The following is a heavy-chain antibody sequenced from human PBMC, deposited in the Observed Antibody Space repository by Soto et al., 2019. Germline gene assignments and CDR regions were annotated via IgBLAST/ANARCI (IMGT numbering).Heavy chain of an antibody. CDR2: IIPIFGTA. D-gene: IGHD3-10*01. V-gene: IGHV1-69*13. J-gene: IGHJ6*02. CDR1: GGTFSSYA. Sequence: GASVKVSCKASGGTFSSYAISWVRQAPGQGLEWMGGIIPIFGTANYAQKFQGRVTITADESTSTAYMELSSLRSEDTAVYYCASNTMVRGVRYYYYGMDVWGQGTTVTVSS. CDR3: ASNTMVRGVRYYYYGMDV.